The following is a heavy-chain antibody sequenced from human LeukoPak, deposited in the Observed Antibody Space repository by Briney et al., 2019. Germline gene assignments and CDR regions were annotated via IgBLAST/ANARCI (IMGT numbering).Heavy chain of an antibody. D-gene: IGHD3-9*01. CDR2: INHSGST. CDR3: ARGGRYFDWLIRWFDP. Sequence: SETLSLTCAVYGGSFSGYYWSCIRQPPGKGLEWIGEINHSGSTNYNPSLKSRVTISVDTSKNQCSLKLSSVTAADTAVYYCARGGRYFDWLIRWFDPWGQGTLVTVSS. J-gene: IGHJ5*02. CDR1: GGSFSGYY. V-gene: IGHV4-34*01.